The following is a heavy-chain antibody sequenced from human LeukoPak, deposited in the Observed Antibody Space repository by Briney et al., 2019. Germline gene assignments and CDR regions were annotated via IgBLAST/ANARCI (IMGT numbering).Heavy chain of an antibody. CDR3: ARGPGDDSSGYSVEYSQH. CDR1: GFTISNNY. Sequence: PGGSLRLSCAASGFTISNNYMSWVRQAPGKGLEWVSVIYSGGTTYYADSVKGRFTISRDNSKNTLYLQMNSLRAEDTAAYYCARGPGDDSSGYSVEYSQHWGQGTLVTVSS. CDR2: IYSGGTT. D-gene: IGHD3-22*01. J-gene: IGHJ1*01. V-gene: IGHV3-66*01.